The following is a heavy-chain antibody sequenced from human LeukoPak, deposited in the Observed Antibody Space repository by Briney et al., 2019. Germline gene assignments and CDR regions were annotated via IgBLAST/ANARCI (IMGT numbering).Heavy chain of an antibody. Sequence: SETLSLTCTVSGGSISSYYWSWIRQPPGKGLEWIGYIYYSGSTNYNPSLKSRVTISVDTSKNQFSQKLSSVTAADTAVYYCARGHYYDSSGYSVGFCFDYWGQGTLVTVSS. D-gene: IGHD3-22*01. J-gene: IGHJ4*02. CDR2: IYYSGST. V-gene: IGHV4-59*01. CDR1: GGSISSYY. CDR3: ARGHYYDSSGYSVGFCFDY.